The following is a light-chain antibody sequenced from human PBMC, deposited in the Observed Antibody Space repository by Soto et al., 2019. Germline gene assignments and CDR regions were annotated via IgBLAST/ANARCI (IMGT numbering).Light chain of an antibody. CDR1: QSVSNNY. Sequence: EIVLTQSPGTLSLSPGARATLSCRASQSVSNNYLAWYQQKPGQAPRLLIYGASNRATGIPDRFSVSGSGTEFTLTISRLEPEDFVVDDCQQYGSSGTFGQGTKVDIK. CDR3: QQYGSSGT. CDR2: GAS. J-gene: IGKJ1*01. V-gene: IGKV3-20*01.